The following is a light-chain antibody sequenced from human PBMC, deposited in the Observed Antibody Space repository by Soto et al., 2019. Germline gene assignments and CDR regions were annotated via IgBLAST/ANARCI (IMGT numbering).Light chain of an antibody. CDR3: QQYGNSPTT. Sequence: ETVLTQSPGTLSLSPGERAPLSRRASQTVSNNYLAWYQHKPGQAPRLLISGLSSRATGIPDRFSGSGSGTDFTLTISRLEPGDFALYYCQQYGNSPTTFGQGTRLEIK. CDR2: GLS. V-gene: IGKV3-20*01. CDR1: QTVSNNY. J-gene: IGKJ5*01.